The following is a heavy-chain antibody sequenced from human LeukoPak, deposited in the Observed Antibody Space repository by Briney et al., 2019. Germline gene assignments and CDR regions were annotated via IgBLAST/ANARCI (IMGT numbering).Heavy chain of an antibody. J-gene: IGHJ4*02. Sequence: ASVKVSCKASGYTFSSYGISWVRQAPGQGLEWMGWISVYNGSTEYAQKFQGRVIMTTDTFTSTAYMELRSLRSDDTAVYYCARDQYDSVWGSHRPYFDYWGQGTLVTVST. V-gene: IGHV1-18*01. CDR3: ARDQYDSVWGSHRPYFDY. CDR1: GYTFSSYG. CDR2: ISVYNGST. D-gene: IGHD3-16*02.